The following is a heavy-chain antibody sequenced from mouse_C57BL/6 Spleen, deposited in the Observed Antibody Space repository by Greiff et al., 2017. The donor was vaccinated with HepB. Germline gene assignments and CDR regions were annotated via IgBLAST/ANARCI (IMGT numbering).Heavy chain of an antibody. CDR2: VYPGSGNT. CDR3: ARELRLPLYYAMDY. D-gene: IGHD3-2*02. V-gene: IGHV1-76*01. J-gene: IGHJ4*01. CDR1: GYTFTDYY. Sequence: VQLQQSGAELVRPGASVKLSCKASGYTFTDYYINWVKQRPGQGLEWIARVYPGSGNTYYNEKFKGKATLTAEKSSSTAYMQLSSLTSEDSAVYLCARELRLPLYYAMDYWGQGTSVTVSS.